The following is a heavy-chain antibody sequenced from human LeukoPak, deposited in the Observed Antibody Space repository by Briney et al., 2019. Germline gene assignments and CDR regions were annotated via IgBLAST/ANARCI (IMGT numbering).Heavy chain of an antibody. V-gene: IGHV3-74*01. J-gene: IGHJ6*02. CDR2: INSDGRST. CDR3: ANLYDSTQSYGMDV. D-gene: IGHD3-22*01. CDR1: GITLSSYW. Sequence: GGSLRLSCGGSGITLSSYWMHWVRQAPGKGLVWVSRINSDGRSTNYADSVKGRFTISRDSAKTTLYLQMNSLRAEDTAVYYCANLYDSTQSYGMDVWGQGTTVTVSS.